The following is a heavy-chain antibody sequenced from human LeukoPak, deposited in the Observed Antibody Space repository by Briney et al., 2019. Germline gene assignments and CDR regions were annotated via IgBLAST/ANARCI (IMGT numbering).Heavy chain of an antibody. J-gene: IGHJ4*02. CDR3: ARLRRAGWLEYYFDY. CDR2: ISDNGNT. V-gene: IGHV4-59*01. Sequence: SETLSLTCTVSGGSINNYYWSWIRQPPGKGLEWIGYISDNGNTNYSPSLKSRVTISVDTSKSQFSLNLTSVTAVDTAVYYCARLRRAGWLEYYFDYWGQGTLVTVSS. D-gene: IGHD6-19*01. CDR1: GGSINNYY.